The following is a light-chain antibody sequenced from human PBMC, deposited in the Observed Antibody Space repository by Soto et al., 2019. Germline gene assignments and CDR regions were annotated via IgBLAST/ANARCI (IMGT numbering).Light chain of an antibody. J-gene: IGLJ2*01. CDR2: DVS. V-gene: IGLV2-23*02. CDR1: SSDVGGQNA. CDR3: FSYAGSSTVV. Sequence: QSVLTQPASVSGSPGQSITISCTGTSSDVGGQNAVSWYQQHPGKAPKFIIYDVSKRPSGVSSRFSGSKSGNTASLTISGLQAEDEADYYCFSYAGSSTVVFGGGTKLTVL.